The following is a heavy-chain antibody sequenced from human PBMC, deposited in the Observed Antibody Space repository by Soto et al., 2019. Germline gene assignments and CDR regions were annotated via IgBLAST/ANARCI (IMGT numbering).Heavy chain of an antibody. CDR3: ARHDYGDFGHGGYYYYYYMDV. V-gene: IGHV4-39*01. Sequence: SETLSLTCTVSGGSISSSSYYWGWIRQPPGKGLEWIGSIYYSGSTYYNPSLKSRVTISVDTSKNQFSLKLSSVTAADTAVYYCARHDYGDFGHGGYYYYYYMDVWGKGTTVTVSS. D-gene: IGHD4-17*01. J-gene: IGHJ6*03. CDR1: GGSISSSSYY. CDR2: IYYSGST.